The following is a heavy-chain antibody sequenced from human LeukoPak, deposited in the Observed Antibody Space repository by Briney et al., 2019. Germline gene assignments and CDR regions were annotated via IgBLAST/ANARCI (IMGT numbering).Heavy chain of an antibody. D-gene: IGHD3-3*01. J-gene: IGHJ4*02. Sequence: SQTLSLTCAVSGGSITSDTYYWSWIRQPPGKGLEWIGYILHSGSTYYNPSLKSRVTISIDTSKSQFSLKLSSVTAADTAVYYCAKTRDFWCGYFDYWGQGTLVTVSS. CDR1: GGSITSDTYY. V-gene: IGHV4-30-2*01. CDR3: AKTRDFWCGYFDY. CDR2: ILHSGST.